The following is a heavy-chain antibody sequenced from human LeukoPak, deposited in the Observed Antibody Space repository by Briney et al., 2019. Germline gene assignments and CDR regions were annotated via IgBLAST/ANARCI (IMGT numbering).Heavy chain of an antibody. V-gene: IGHV3-21*04. Sequence: GVSLRLSCEASGFTFNTYSMNWARQAPGKGLEWVSSIDSSGGYMFYADSVKGRFTISRDNAKNSLYLQMNSLRAEDTALYYCARDREDTYLDVWGKGTTVTVSS. CDR2: IDSSGGYM. CDR1: GFTFNTYS. J-gene: IGHJ6*03. CDR3: ARDREDTYLDV. D-gene: IGHD2-15*01.